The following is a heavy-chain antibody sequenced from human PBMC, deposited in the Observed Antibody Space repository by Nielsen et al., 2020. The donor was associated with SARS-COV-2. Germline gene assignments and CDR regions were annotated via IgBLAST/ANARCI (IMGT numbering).Heavy chain of an antibody. CDR1: GFTFSSYA. J-gene: IGHJ3*02. D-gene: IGHD5-12*01. Sequence: GESLKISCAASGFTFSSYAMSWVRQAPGRGLQWVTGVSASGGSTYYTDSVKGRFSISRDNSKNTLFLQMHSLRVEDTAVYYCCSIDIVATLDAFDIWGQGTMVTVSS. V-gene: IGHV3-23*01. CDR2: VSASGGST. CDR3: CSIDIVATLDAFDI.